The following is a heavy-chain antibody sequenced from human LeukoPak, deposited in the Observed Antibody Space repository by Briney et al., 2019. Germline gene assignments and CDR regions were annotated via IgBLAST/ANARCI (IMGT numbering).Heavy chain of an antibody. D-gene: IGHD2-8*01. Sequence: SETLSLTCTVSGGSISSYYWSWIRQPPGKGLEWIGYIYYSGSTNYNPSLKSRVTISVDTSKNQFSLKLGSVTAADTAVYYCARGYCTNGVCPVYYGMDVWGQGTTVTVSS. CDR2: IYYSGST. V-gene: IGHV4-59*01. CDR1: GGSISSYY. CDR3: ARGYCTNGVCPVYYGMDV. J-gene: IGHJ6*02.